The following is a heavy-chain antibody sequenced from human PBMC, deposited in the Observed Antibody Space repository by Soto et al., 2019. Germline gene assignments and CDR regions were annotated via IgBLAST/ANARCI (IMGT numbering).Heavy chain of an antibody. V-gene: IGHV1-18*01. J-gene: IGHJ6*02. Sequence: ASVNVSSNASGYSFTNYGFSCVRQAPGQGLEWMGWISGYNGNTKYAEKFQGRVTMTTDTSTSTAHMELRSLRSDDTAVYYCAREGQAPYYYYGMDVWGQGTTVTVS. CDR1: GYSFTNYG. CDR3: AREGQAPYYYYGMDV. CDR2: ISGYNGNT.